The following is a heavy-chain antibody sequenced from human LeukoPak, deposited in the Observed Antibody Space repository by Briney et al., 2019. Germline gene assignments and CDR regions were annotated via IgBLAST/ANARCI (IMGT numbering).Heavy chain of an antibody. Sequence: PGGSLRLSCAASGFTFSSYWMSCVRQAPGKGLEWVANIKQDGSEKYYVDSVKGRFTISRDNAKNSLYLQMNSLRAEDTAVYYCARDRGGSGSYWGYYFDYWGQGTLVTVYS. J-gene: IGHJ4*02. CDR1: GFTFSSYW. D-gene: IGHD3-10*01. CDR3: ARDRGGSGSYWGYYFDY. CDR2: IKQDGSEK. V-gene: IGHV3-7*01.